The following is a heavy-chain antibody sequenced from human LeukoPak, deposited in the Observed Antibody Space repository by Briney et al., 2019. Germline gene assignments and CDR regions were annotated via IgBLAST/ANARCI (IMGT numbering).Heavy chain of an antibody. J-gene: IGHJ4*02. CDR3: ARHQSSRFLRRGYIDS. V-gene: IGHV4-34*01. D-gene: IGHD2-2*01. CDR2: INHSGST. CDR1: GGSFSGYY. Sequence: PSETLSLTCAVYGGSFSGYYWSWIRQPPGKGLEWIGEINHSGSTNYNPSLKSRVTISVDTSTNQFSLKLSSVTATDTAVYYCARHQSSRFLRRGYIDSWGQGTLVTVSS.